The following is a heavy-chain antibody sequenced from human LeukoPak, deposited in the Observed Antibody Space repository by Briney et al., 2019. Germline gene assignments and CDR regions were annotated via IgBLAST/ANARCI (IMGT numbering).Heavy chain of an antibody. CDR1: GGSISSGDYY. D-gene: IGHD3-10*01. V-gene: IGHV4-61*08. Sequence: PSETLSLTCTVSGGSISSGDYYWSWIRQPPGKGLEWIGYIYYSGSTNYNPSLKSRVTMSVDTSKNQFSLKLISVTAADTAVYYCARLSSGSFNWFDPWGQGALVTVSS. J-gene: IGHJ5*02. CDR2: IYYSGST. CDR3: ARLSSGSFNWFDP.